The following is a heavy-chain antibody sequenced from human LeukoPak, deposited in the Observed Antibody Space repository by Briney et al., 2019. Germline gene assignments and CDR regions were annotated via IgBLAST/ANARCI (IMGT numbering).Heavy chain of an antibody. CDR3: AKSARFCTNDVCYTNYYYGMDV. CDR1: GFTFSSYD. V-gene: IGHV3-30*18. D-gene: IGHD2-8*01. J-gene: IGHJ6*02. Sequence: GGSLRLSCAASGFTFSSYDMHWVRQAPGKGLEWVAVISYDGSNKYYAVSVKGRFTISRDNSKNTLSLQMHSLRAEDTAVYYCAKSARFCTNDVCYTNYYYGMDVWGQGTTVTVSS. CDR2: ISYDGSNK.